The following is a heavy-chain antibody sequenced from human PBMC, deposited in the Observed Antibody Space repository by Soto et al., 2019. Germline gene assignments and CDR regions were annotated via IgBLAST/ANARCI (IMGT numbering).Heavy chain of an antibody. V-gene: IGHV3-30*18. CDR1: GFTFNIYG. J-gene: IGHJ4*02. CDR2: ISYDGSNQ. CDR3: AKDQASGQGSFDS. Sequence: VKLVESGGGVVQPGGSHRLSCAASGFTFNIYGMHWVRQAPDKGLEWVALISYDGSNQYYADSVKGRFTISRDNSKNTLFLQMNSLRADDTAVYYCAKDQASGQGSFDSWGQGTLVTVSS.